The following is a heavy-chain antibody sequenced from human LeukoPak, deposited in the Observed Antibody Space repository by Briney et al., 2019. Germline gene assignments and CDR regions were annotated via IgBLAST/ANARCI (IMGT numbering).Heavy chain of an antibody. D-gene: IGHD4-11*01. Sequence: GSLRLSCAASGFTFSQYWMSWVRQAPGKGLEWVANIRQDGHENYYADSVKGRFTISRDNSNNTLYLQMNSLRAEDTAVYYCAKLTTSWGQGTLVTVSS. CDR3: AKLTTS. CDR1: GFTFSQYW. CDR2: IRQDGHEN. J-gene: IGHJ4*02. V-gene: IGHV3-7*03.